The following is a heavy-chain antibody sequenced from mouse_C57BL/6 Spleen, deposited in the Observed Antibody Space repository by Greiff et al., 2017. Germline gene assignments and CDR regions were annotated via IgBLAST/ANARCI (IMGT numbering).Heavy chain of an antibody. Sequence: QVQLQQPGAELVKPGASVKLSCKASGYTFTSYWMQWVKQRPGQGLEWIGEIDPSDSYTNYNQKFKGKATLTVDTSSSTAYMQLSSLTSEDSAVYYCARRGTMITPRYYFDYWGQGTTLTVSS. CDR1: GYTFTSYW. CDR2: IDPSDSYT. J-gene: IGHJ2*01. D-gene: IGHD2-4*01. V-gene: IGHV1-50*01. CDR3: ARRGTMITPRYYFDY.